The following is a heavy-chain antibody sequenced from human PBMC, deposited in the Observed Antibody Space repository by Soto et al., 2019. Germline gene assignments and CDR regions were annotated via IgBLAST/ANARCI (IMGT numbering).Heavy chain of an antibody. D-gene: IGHD6-13*01. V-gene: IGHV1-24*01. J-gene: IGHJ6*02. CDR3: ARDYERSSRGYYCMDV. CDR1: GYTRTELS. Sequence: ASVKVSCKVSGYTRTELSMPWVRPAPVKGLEWVVGYDPEYGETIYAQKFQGRVTMTEDTSTDTAYMELSSLRSEDTAVYYCARDYERSSRGYYCMDVWGQGTTVTVSS. CDR2: YDPEYGET.